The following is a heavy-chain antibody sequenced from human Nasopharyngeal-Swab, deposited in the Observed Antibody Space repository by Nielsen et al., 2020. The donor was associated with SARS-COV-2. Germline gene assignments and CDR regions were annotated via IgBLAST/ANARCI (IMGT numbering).Heavy chain of an antibody. CDR3: ARIRVGGNYAFEN. V-gene: IGHV4-39*07. CDR2: IYHSETT. Sequence: SETLSLTCTVSGGSISSSSYYWGWVRQPPGKGLEWIGNIYHSETTYYNPSLKSRVTISIDTSKNQFSLKLSSVTAADTAVYYCARIRVGGNYAFENWGQGTLVTVSS. J-gene: IGHJ4*02. CDR1: GGSISSSSYY. D-gene: IGHD1-26*01.